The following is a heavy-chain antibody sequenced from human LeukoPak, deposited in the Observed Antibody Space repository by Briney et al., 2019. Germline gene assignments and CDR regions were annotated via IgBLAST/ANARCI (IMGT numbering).Heavy chain of an antibody. D-gene: IGHD6-19*01. V-gene: IGHV3-23*01. J-gene: IGHJ4*02. CDR1: GFTFSSYA. CDR2: ISGSGGST. Sequence: GGSLRLSCAASGFTFSSYAMSWVRQAPGKWLEWVSTISGSGGSTDYADSVKGWFTISRDNSKNTLYLQMNSLRAEDTAVYYCAKAYGSGWAPFDYWGQGTLVTVSS. CDR3: AKAYGSGWAPFDY.